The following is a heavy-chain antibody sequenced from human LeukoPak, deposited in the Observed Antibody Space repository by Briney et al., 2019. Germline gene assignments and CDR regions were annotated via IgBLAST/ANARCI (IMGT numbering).Heavy chain of an antibody. CDR3: TRVGATFLDY. V-gene: IGHV3-73*01. Sequence: GGSLRLSCAASGFTFSGSAMHWVRQASGKGLEWVGRIRSKANSYATAYAASVKGRFTISKDDSKNTAYLQMNSLKTEDTAVYYRTRVGATFLDYWGQGTLVTVSS. J-gene: IGHJ4*02. D-gene: IGHD1-26*01. CDR2: IRSKANSYAT. CDR1: GFTFSGSA.